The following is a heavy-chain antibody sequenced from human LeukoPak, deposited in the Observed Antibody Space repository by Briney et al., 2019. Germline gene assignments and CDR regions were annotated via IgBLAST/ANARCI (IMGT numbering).Heavy chain of an antibody. J-gene: IGHJ4*02. CDR2: ISGSGGST. V-gene: IGHV3-23*01. CDR1: GFTFSSYA. D-gene: IGHD6-13*01. Sequence: GGSLRLSCAASGFTFSSYAMSWVRQAPGEGLKWVSAISGSGGSTYYADSVEGRFTISRDNSKDTLFLQMNSLRAEDTAVYYCANLIAAAGTPIDYWGQGTLVTVSS. CDR3: ANLIAAAGTPIDY.